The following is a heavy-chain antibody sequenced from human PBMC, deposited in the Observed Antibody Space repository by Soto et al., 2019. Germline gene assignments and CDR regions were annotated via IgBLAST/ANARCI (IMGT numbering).Heavy chain of an antibody. CDR1: GFTVSNTY. D-gene: IGHD6-25*01. CDR3: AKSQRVDY. Sequence: PGGSLRLSCAAFGFTVSNTYMSWVRQAPGKGLECVSIIYSDGRTFYADSVKGRFTISRDNSKNTLFLQMNSLREEDTAVYYCAKSQRVDYWGQGTLVTVSS. CDR2: IYSDGRT. J-gene: IGHJ4*02. V-gene: IGHV3-53*01.